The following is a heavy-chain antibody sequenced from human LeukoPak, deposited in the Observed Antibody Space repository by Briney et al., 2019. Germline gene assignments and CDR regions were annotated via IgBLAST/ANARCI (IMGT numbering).Heavy chain of an antibody. J-gene: IGHJ3*02. V-gene: IGHV4-4*07. Sequence: KSSETLSLTCTDSGGSISSYYWSWIRQPAGKGLEWIGRIYTSGSTNYNPSLKSRVTMSVDTSKNQFSLQLSSVTAADTAVYYCARDLYAGAFDIWGQGTMVTVSS. CDR3: ARDLYAGAFDI. CDR2: IYTSGST. CDR1: GGSISSYY. D-gene: IGHD2/OR15-2a*01.